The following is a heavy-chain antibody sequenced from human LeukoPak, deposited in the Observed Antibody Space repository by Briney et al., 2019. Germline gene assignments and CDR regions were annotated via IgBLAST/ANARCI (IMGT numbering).Heavy chain of an antibody. V-gene: IGHV3-9*01. CDR1: GFTFDDYA. D-gene: IGHD2-21*02. CDR3: AKGTESYYYYGMDV. J-gene: IGHJ6*02. CDR2: ISWNSGSI. Sequence: GGSLRLSCAASGFTFDDYAMHWVRQAPGKGLEWVSGISWNSGSIGYADSVKGRFTISRDNAKNSLYLQMNSLRAEDTALYYCAKGTESYYYYGMDVWGQGTTVTVSS.